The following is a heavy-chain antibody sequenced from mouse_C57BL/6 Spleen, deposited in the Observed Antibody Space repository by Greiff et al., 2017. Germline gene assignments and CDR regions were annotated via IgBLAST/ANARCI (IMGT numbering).Heavy chain of an antibody. Sequence: VQLQQSGAELVRPGASVTLSCKASGYTFTDYEMHWVKQTPVHGLEWIGAIDPETGGTAYNQKFKGKAILTADKSSSTAYMELRSLTSEDSAVYYCTRSTTVVGGGFFAYWGQGTLVTVSA. V-gene: IGHV1-15*01. CDR3: TRSTTVVGGGFFAY. CDR2: IDPETGGT. CDR1: GYTFTDYE. D-gene: IGHD1-1*01. J-gene: IGHJ3*01.